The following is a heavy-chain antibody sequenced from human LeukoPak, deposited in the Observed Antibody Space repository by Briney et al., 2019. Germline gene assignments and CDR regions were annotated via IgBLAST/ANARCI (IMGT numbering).Heavy chain of an antibody. CDR1: GGSISGSSYY. J-gene: IGHJ5*02. CDR2: IYYSGST. CDR3: ARQSTKREGPVVS. Sequence: SGTLSLTCTVSGGSISGSSYYWGWIRQPPGKGLEWIGSIYYSGSTYYNPSLKSRVTISVDTSKNQFSLKLSSVTAADTAVYYCARQSTKREGPVVSWGQGTLVTVSS. V-gene: IGHV4-39*01. D-gene: IGHD5-24*01.